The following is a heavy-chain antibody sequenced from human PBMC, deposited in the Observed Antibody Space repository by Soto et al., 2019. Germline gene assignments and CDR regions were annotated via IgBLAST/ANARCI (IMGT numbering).Heavy chain of an antibody. J-gene: IGHJ1*01. CDR2: ISSSST. CDR1: GFSFSSYS. Sequence: PGGSLRLSCPASGFSFSSYSMNWVRQAPGKGLEWVSSISSSSTYADSVKGRFTISRDNAKNSLYLQMNSLRVEDTAVYYCAGDPLGSSGNEYFQHWGQGT. D-gene: IGHD1-26*01. CDR3: AGDPLGSSGNEYFQH. V-gene: IGHV3-21*01.